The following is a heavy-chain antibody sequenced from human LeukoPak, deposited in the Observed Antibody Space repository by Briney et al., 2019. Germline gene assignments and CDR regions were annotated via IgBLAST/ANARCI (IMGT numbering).Heavy chain of an antibody. CDR1: GFTFSSYW. Sequence: SGGSLRLSCAASGFTFSSYWMHWVRQAPGKGLVWVSRINSDGSSTSYADSVKGRFTISRDNAKNTLYLQMNSLRAEDTAVYYCARDREPYDFWSGYHWFDPWGQGTLATVSS. V-gene: IGHV3-74*01. CDR2: INSDGSST. J-gene: IGHJ5*02. D-gene: IGHD3-3*01. CDR3: ARDREPYDFWSGYHWFDP.